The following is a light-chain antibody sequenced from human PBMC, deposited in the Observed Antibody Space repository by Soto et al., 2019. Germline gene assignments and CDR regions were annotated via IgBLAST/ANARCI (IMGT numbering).Light chain of an antibody. J-gene: IGKJ1*01. Sequence: DIVLTQSPATLSLSPGERATLYCGASQSFSSSYLAWYQQRPGQAPRLLIYGASSRATGIPDRFSGSGSGTDFTLTISRLEPEDFAVYYCQQYGTSPPGTFGQGTKVDI. CDR2: GAS. CDR1: QSFSSSY. CDR3: QQYGTSPPGT. V-gene: IGKV3-20*01.